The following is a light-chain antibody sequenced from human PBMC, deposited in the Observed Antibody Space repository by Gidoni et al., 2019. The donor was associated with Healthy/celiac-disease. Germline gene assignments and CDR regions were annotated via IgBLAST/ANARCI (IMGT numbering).Light chain of an antibody. V-gene: IGKV3-15*01. CDR3: QQYNNWPRAT. CDR1: QSVSSN. J-gene: IGKJ4*01. Sequence: EIMMTQSPATLSVSPGERATLSCRASQSVSSNLAWYQQKPGQAPRLLIYGASTRATGIPARFSGSVSGTEFTLTISSLQSEDFAVYYCQQYNNWPRATFGGGTKVEIK. CDR2: GAS.